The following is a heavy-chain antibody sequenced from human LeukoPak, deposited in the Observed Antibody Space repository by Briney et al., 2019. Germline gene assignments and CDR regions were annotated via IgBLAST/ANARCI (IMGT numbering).Heavy chain of an antibody. CDR2: IYHSGST. J-gene: IGHJ4*02. Sequence: SETLSLTCTVSGYSITNAYYWGWIRQPPGKGLEWIGSIYHSGSTYYNPSLKSRVTISVDTSKNQFSLKLSSVTAADTAVYYCARDIDYYDSSGWGYWGQGTLVTVSS. V-gene: IGHV4-38-2*02. D-gene: IGHD3-22*01. CDR1: GYSITNAYY. CDR3: ARDIDYYDSSGWGY.